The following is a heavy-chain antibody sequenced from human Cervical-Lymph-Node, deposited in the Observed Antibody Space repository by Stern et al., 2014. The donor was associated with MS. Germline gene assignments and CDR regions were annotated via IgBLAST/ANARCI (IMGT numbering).Heavy chain of an antibody. Sequence: EVQLVESGGGLVKPGGSLRLSCAASGFTVTSYSMNWVRQAPGKGLEWVSSISTNGLYKYYADSMKGRFTISRDNAKNSLYLQMNSLRAEDTAVYYCARAPGITASGSHFDYWGQGILVTVSS. D-gene: IGHD6-19*01. CDR3: ARAPGITASGSHFDY. J-gene: IGHJ4*02. V-gene: IGHV3-21*01. CDR1: GFTVTSYS. CDR2: ISTNGLYK.